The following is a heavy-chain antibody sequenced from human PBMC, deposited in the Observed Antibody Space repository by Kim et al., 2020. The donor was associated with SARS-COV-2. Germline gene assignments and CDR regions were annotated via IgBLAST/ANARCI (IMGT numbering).Heavy chain of an antibody. J-gene: IGHJ6*02. Sequence: SVKVSCKASGGTFSSYAISWVRQAPGQGLEWMGGIIPIVGTANYAQKFQGRVTITADESTSTAYMELSSLRSEDTAVYYCARGFVVVPAAILGYYYGMDVWGQGTTVTVSS. V-gene: IGHV1-69*13. CDR2: IIPIVGTA. CDR3: ARGFVVVPAAILGYYYGMDV. D-gene: IGHD2-2*02. CDR1: GGTFSSYA.